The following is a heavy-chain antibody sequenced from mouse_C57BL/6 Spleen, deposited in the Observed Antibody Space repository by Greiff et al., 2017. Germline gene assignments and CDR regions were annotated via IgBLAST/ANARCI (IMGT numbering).Heavy chain of an antibody. CDR1: GYTFTDYY. Sequence: QVQLQQSGAELVRPGASVKLSCKASGYTFTDYYINWVKQRPGQGLEWIARIYPGSGNTYYNEKFKGKATLTAEKSSSTAYMQLSSQTSEDSAVYFCARWDTTGPFDYWGQGTTLTVSS. D-gene: IGHD1-1*01. CDR2: IYPGSGNT. J-gene: IGHJ2*01. CDR3: ARWDTTGPFDY. V-gene: IGHV1-76*01.